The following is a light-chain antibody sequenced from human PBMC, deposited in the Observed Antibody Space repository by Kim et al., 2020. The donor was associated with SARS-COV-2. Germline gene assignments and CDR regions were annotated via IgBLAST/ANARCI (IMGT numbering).Light chain of an antibody. Sequence: SYELTQPPSVSVAPGKTARITCGGNNIGSKSVHWYQQKPGQAPVLVIYYDSDRPSEIPARFSGSNSGNTATLTISRVEAGDEADFYCQVWDSSSDHWVFGGGTKLTVL. CDR1: NIGSKS. CDR2: YDS. J-gene: IGLJ2*01. CDR3: QVWDSSSDHWV. V-gene: IGLV3-21*04.